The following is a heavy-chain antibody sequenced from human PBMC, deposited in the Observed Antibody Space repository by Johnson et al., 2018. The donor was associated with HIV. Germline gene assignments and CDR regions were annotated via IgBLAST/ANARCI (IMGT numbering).Heavy chain of an antibody. V-gene: IGHV3-66*02. J-gene: IGHJ3*01. CDR2: IYSGGNT. CDR3: ARDRFGSGRPNAFDL. D-gene: IGHD3-10*01. CDR1: GFTVSSNY. Sequence: EQLVESGGGLVQPGGSLRLSCAASGFTVSSNYMSWVRQAPGKGLEWVSVIYSGGNTYYADSVGCRFFISRDNSKNTLYLQMNSLRIEDTAVYYCARDRFGSGRPNAFDLWGQGTMVTVSS.